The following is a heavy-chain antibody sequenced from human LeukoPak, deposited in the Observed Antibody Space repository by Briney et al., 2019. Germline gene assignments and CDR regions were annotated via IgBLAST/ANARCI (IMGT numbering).Heavy chain of an antibody. CDR3: HMVRGGGYFDY. CDR1: GGSFSNYY. CDR2: INHSGDT. J-gene: IGHJ4*02. Sequence: PSETLSLTCAVSGGSFSNYYWSCIRQSPEKGLEWIGEINHSGDTDYNPSLKSRVTISLDTSKNQFSLNLTSVTAADTAVYYCHMVRGGGYFDYWGQGTPVTVSS. V-gene: IGHV4-34*01. D-gene: IGHD3-10*01.